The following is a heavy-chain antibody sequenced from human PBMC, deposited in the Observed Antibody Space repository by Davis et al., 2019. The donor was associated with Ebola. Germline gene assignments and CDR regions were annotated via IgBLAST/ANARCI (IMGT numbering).Heavy chain of an antibody. Sequence: GESLKISCAAPGFTFSSYWMSWVRQAPGKGLEWVAFVRSHGSDDHYADSVKGRFTISRDNSKNTLYLQMNSLRPEDTAVYYCARDSDDYSFDYWGQGTLVTVSS. V-gene: IGHV3-30*02. CDR1: GFTFSSYW. D-gene: IGHD4-11*01. CDR3: ARDSDDYSFDY. CDR2: VRSHGSDD. J-gene: IGHJ4*02.